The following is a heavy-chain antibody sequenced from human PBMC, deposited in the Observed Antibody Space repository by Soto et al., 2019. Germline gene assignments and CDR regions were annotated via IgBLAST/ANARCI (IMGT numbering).Heavy chain of an antibody. Sequence: GGSLRLSCAASGFTFSSYAMHWVRQAPGKGLEWVAVISYDGSNKYYADSVKGRFTISRDNSKNTLYLQMNSLRAEDTAVYYCAKRGYTYGSAMDVWGQGTTVTVSS. CDR2: ISYDGSNK. D-gene: IGHD5-18*01. J-gene: IGHJ6*02. CDR3: AKRGYTYGSAMDV. CDR1: GFTFSSYA. V-gene: IGHV3-30-3*02.